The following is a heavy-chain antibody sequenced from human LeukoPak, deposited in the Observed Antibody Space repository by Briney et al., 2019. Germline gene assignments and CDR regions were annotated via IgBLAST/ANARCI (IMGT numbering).Heavy chain of an antibody. CDR3: AREDRYYYGMDV. V-gene: IGHV1-3*01. CDR2: INAGNGNT. J-gene: IGHJ6*02. CDR1: GYTFTSYA. Sequence: ASVKVSCKASGYTFTSYATHWVRQAPGQRLEWMGWINAGNGNTKYSQKFQGRVTITRDTSASTAYMELSSLRSEDTAVYYCAREDRYYYGMDVWGQGTTVTVSS.